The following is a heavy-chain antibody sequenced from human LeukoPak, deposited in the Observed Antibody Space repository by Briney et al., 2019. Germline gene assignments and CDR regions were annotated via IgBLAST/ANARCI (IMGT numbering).Heavy chain of an antibody. CDR3: ARESSEFSSGYNY. D-gene: IGHD6-19*01. CDR2: INHGRST. Sequence: SETLSLTCAVYAGSFSGYYWTWIRQPPGKGLEWIGEINHGRSTNYNPSLKSRVTISVDKSKTQFSLKLSSVTAADTAVYYCARESSEFSSGYNYWGQGTLVTVSS. V-gene: IGHV4-34*01. J-gene: IGHJ4*02. CDR1: AGSFSGYY.